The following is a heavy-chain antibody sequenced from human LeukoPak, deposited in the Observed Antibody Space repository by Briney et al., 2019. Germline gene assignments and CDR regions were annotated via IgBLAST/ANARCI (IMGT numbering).Heavy chain of an antibody. D-gene: IGHD2-2*01. J-gene: IGHJ5*02. CDR2: FDPEDGET. Sequence: ASVKVSCKVSGYTLTELSMHWVRQAPGKGLEWMGGFDPEDGETIYAQKFQGRVTMTEDTSTDTAYMELSSLRSEDTAVYYCATLGYCSSTSCPNWFDPWGQGTLVTVSS. CDR1: GYTLTELS. CDR3: ATLGYCSSTSCPNWFDP. V-gene: IGHV1-24*01.